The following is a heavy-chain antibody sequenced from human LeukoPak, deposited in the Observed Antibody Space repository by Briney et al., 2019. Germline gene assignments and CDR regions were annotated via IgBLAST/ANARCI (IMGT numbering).Heavy chain of an antibody. V-gene: IGHV4-4*07. D-gene: IGHD3-10*01. CDR1: GGSISSYY. CDR2: VYGGGST. Sequence: SETLSLTCTVSGGSISSYYLSWIRQPAGKGLEWIGRVYGGGSTTYNPSLKSRVTMSVDTSKNQFSLKLTSVTAADTAVYYCARDNYGSGSLGSLVWGQGTLVTVSS. CDR3: ARDNYGSGSLGSLV. J-gene: IGHJ4*02.